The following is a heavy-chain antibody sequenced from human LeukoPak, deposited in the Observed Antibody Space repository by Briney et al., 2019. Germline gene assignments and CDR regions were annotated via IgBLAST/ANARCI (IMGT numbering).Heavy chain of an antibody. CDR1: GFTFSSYG. V-gene: IGHV3-33*01. Sequence: GGSLRLSWAASGFTFSSYGMHWVRQAPGKGLEWVAVIWYDGSNKYYADSVKGRFTISRDNSKNTLYLQMNSLRAEDTAVYYCARERVVVVTSGYYYGMDVWGQGTTVTVSS. D-gene: IGHD2-15*01. CDR3: ARERVVVVTSGYYYGMDV. J-gene: IGHJ6*02. CDR2: IWYDGSNK.